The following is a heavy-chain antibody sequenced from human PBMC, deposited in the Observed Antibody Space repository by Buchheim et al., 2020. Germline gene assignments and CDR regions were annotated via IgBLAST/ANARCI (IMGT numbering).Heavy chain of an antibody. J-gene: IGHJ4*02. CDR3: AREVGYCSGGSCYTYFDY. CDR1: GYTFTGYY. CDR2: INPNSGGT. V-gene: IGHV1-2*04. Sequence: QVQLVQSGAEVKKPGASVKVSCKASGYTFTGYYMHWVRQAPGQGLERMGWINPNSGGTNYAQKFQGWVTMTRDTSISTAYMELSRLRSDDTAVYYCAREVGYCSGGSCYTYFDYWGQGTL. D-gene: IGHD2-15*01.